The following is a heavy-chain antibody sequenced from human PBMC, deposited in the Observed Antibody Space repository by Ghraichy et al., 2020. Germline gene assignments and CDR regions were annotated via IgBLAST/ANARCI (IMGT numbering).Heavy chain of an antibody. CDR1: GFTVSSNY. D-gene: IGHD1-7*01. J-gene: IGHJ4*02. V-gene: IGHV3-66*01. Sequence: GGSLRLSCAASGFTVSSNYMSWVRQAPGKGLEWVSVIYSGGSTYYADSVKGRFTISRDNSKNTLYLQMNSLRAEDTAVYYCARDPKRTLSPYFDYWGQGTLVTVSS. CDR2: IYSGGST. CDR3: ARDPKRTLSPYFDY.